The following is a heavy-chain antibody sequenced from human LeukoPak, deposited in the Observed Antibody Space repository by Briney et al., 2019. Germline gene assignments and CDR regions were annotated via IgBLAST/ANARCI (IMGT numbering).Heavy chain of an antibody. V-gene: IGHV3-23*01. Sequence: GGSLRLSCAASGFTFSSYAMSWVRQAPGKGLEWVSAISGSGGSTYYADSVKGRFTISRDNSKNTLYLQMNSLRAEDTAVYYCAKSERITMIVVVITTGYFDYWGQGTLVTVSS. CDR1: GFTFSSYA. J-gene: IGHJ4*02. CDR2: ISGSGGST. D-gene: IGHD3-22*01. CDR3: AKSERITMIVVVITTGYFDY.